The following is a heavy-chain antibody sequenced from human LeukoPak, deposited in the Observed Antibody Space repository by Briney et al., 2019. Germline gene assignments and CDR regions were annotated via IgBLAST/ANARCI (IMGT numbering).Heavy chain of an antibody. CDR2: ISAYNGNT. V-gene: IGHV1-18*01. CDR1: GYTFTSYG. CDR3: ARSALYMVRGVSDY. J-gene: IGHJ4*02. Sequence: ASVKVSCKPSGYTFTSYGISWVQQAPGQGLEWMGWISAYNGNTNYAQKLQGRVTMTTDTSTSTAYMELRSLRSDDTAVYYCARSALYMVRGVSDYWGQGTLVTVSS. D-gene: IGHD3-10*01.